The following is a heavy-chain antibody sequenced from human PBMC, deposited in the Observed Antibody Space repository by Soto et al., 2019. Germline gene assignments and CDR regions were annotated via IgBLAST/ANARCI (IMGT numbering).Heavy chain of an antibody. D-gene: IGHD4-17*01. V-gene: IGHV3-23*01. CDR2: IGGRGGNA. J-gene: IGHJ4*02. Sequence: GGSLRLSCVASGFTFDNYAMNWVRQAPGRGLEWVSNIGGRGGNAFYADSMRGRFTISRDNSKNTLYLEMHNLRVEDTATYYCAKPSAYGDFAGSFVSWGQGTLVTV. CDR1: GFTFDNYA. CDR3: AKPSAYGDFAGSFVS.